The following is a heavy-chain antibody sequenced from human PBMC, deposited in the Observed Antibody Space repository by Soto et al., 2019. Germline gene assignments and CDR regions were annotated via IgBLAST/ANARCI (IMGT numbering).Heavy chain of an antibody. CDR2: FIPIIGGG. J-gene: IGHJ3*01. Sequence: QVQLVQSGAEVKKPGSSVKVSCKASGGTFRNLAINWVRQAPGQGLEWMGGFIPIIGGGINAQKFQGRVTITSDESTSTAYMELSSLKSEDTAMYFCARRSVSHSNACDFWGQGTMVTVSS. CDR3: ARRSVSHSNACDF. D-gene: IGHD2-15*01. V-gene: IGHV1-69*01. CDR1: GGTFRNLA.